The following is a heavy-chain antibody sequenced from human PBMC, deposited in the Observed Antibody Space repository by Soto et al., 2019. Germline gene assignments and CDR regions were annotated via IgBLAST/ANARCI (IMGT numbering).Heavy chain of an antibody. J-gene: IGHJ4*02. Sequence: EVQLLESGGGLVQPGGSLRLSCAASGFTFSSYAMSWVRQAPGKGLEWVSAISGSGGSTYYADSVKGRFTISRDNSKNTLYLQMNSLRAEDTAVYYCAKGMEPIVVVTATHFDYWGQGTLVTVSS. V-gene: IGHV3-23*01. D-gene: IGHD2-21*02. CDR2: ISGSGGST. CDR1: GFTFSSYA. CDR3: AKGMEPIVVVTATHFDY.